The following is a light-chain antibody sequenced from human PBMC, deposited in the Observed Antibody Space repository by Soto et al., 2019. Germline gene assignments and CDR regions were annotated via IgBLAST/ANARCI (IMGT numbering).Light chain of an antibody. CDR1: SSNIGRST. J-gene: IGLJ2*01. CDR2: SND. Sequence: QSVLTQPPSASGTPGQRVTISCSGSSSNIGRSTVSWYQQLPGTAPKLLIYSNDERPSGVPDRFSGSKSGTSASLAISGLQSEDEADYYCSSYAGTKTLVFGGGTQLTVL. CDR3: SSYAGTKTLV. V-gene: IGLV1-44*01.